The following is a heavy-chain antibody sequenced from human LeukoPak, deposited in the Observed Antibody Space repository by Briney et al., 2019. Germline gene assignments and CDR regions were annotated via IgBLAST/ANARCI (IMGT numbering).Heavy chain of an antibody. CDR1: GFTFSSYA. J-gene: IGHJ6*02. V-gene: IGHV3-23*01. Sequence: PGGSLRLSCAASGFTFSSYAMSWVRQAPGKGLEWVSAISGSGGSTYYADSVKGRFTISRDNSKNTLYLQMNSLRAGDTAVYYCAKDTKMGTLTIFRVGQWYYYYGMDVWGQGTTVTVSS. D-gene: IGHD3-3*01. CDR2: ISGSGGST. CDR3: AKDTKMGTLTIFRVGQWYYYYGMDV.